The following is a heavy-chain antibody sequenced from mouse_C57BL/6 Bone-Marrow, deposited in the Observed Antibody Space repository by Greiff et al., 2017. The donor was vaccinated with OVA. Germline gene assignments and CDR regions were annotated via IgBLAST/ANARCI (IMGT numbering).Heavy chain of an antibody. CDR3: ARKGDSNYGRYAMDY. Sequence: VQLQQSGAELARPGASVKLSCKASGYTFTSYGISWVKQRTGQGLEWIGEIYPRSGNTYYNEKFKGKATLTADKSSSTAYMELRSLTSEDSAVYFCARKGDSNYGRYAMDYWGQGTSVTVSS. V-gene: IGHV1-81*01. CDR1: GYTFTSYG. D-gene: IGHD2-5*01. CDR2: IYPRSGNT. J-gene: IGHJ4*01.